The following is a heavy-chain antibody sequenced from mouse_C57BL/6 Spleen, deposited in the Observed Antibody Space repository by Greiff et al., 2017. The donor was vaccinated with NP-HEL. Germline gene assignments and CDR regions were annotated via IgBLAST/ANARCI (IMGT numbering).Heavy chain of an antibody. V-gene: IGHV1-39*01. CDR2: INPNYGTT. J-gene: IGHJ4*01. CDR3: AREGIAIYDGYYDAMDD. D-gene: IGHD2-3*01. CDR1: GYSFTDYN. Sequence: VQLKESGPELVKPGASVKLSCKASGYSFTDYNMNWVKQSNGKSLEWIGVINPNYGTTSYNQKFKGKATLTVDQSSSTAYMQLNSLTSEDSAVYYCAREGIAIYDGYYDAMDDWGQGTSVTVSS.